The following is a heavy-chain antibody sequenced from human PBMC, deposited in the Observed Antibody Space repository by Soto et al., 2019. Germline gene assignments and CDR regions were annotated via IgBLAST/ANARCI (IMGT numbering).Heavy chain of an antibody. CDR2: IYHSGST. D-gene: IGHD1-1*01. Sequence: SQTLSLTCTVSGGSISSSNWWSWVRQPPGKGLEWIGEIYHSGSTNYNPSLKSRVTISVDKSKNQFSLKLSSVTAADTAVYYCASQSYRGGFDYWGQGTLVTVSS. V-gene: IGHV4-4*02. J-gene: IGHJ4*02. CDR1: GGSISSSNW. CDR3: ASQSYRGGFDY.